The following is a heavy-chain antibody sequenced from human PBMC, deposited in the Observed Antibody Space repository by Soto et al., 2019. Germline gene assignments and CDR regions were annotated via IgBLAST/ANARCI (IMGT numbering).Heavy chain of an antibody. CDR3: ARRGRVAYCTADCLHALDV. J-gene: IGHJ3*01. Sequence: QVQLVQSGADLKRPGASVRLSCKASGYIFTSFTLHWVRQAPGQRPEWMGWIDAGNGDTKSSLKFQGRVYFTRDTLATTAYMDLSHLTSEDTAMYYCARRGRVAYCTADCLHALDVWGQGTMVTVSA. D-gene: IGHD2-8*02. CDR1: GYIFTSFT. V-gene: IGHV1-3*01. CDR2: IDAGNGDT.